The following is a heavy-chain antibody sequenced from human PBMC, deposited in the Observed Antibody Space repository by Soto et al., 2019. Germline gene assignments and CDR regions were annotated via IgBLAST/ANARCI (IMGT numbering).Heavy chain of an antibody. CDR1: GDSVSSNTAS. D-gene: IGHD5-12*01. Sequence: SQTLSLTCAISGDSVSSNTASWNWIRQSPSRGLEWLGRTYFRSKWYNDYAVSVKSRIIINPDTSNNQFSLQLNSVTPEDTAVYFCAKGDNLGPKSGYAFDPWGQGIMVTVSS. CDR2: TYFRSKWYN. V-gene: IGHV6-1*01. CDR3: AKGDNLGPKSGYAFDP. J-gene: IGHJ5*02.